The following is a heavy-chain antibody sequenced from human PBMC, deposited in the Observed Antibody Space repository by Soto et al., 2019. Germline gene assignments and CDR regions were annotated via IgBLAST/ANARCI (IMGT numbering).Heavy chain of an antibody. CDR2: IGTAGDT. V-gene: IGHV3-13*01. D-gene: IGHD1-26*01. Sequence: EVQLLESGGGLVQPGGSLRLSCAASGFTFSSYAMSWVRQATGKGLEWVSAIGTAGDTYYPGSVKGRFTISRENAKNSLYLQMNSPRAGDTAVYYCARAAEVGATTAFGYWGQGTLVTVSS. J-gene: IGHJ4*02. CDR3: ARAAEVGATTAFGY. CDR1: GFTFSSYA.